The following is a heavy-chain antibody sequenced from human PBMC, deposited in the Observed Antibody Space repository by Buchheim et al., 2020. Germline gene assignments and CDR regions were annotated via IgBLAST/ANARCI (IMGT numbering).Heavy chain of an antibody. CDR1: GFTFSSYA. D-gene: IGHD3-22*01. CDR2: ISYDGSNK. J-gene: IGHJ4*02. Sequence: QVQLVESGGGVVQPGRSLRLSCAASGFTFSSYAMHWVRQAPGKGLEWVAVISYDGSNKYYADSVKGRFTISRDNSKNTLYLQMNSLRAEDTAVYYCARDGGPYYYDSSGYFGYWGQGTL. CDR3: ARDGGPYYYDSSGYFGY. V-gene: IGHV3-30-3*01.